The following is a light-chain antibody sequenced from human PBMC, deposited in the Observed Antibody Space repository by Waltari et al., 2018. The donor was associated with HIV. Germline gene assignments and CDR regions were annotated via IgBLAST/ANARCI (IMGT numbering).Light chain of an antibody. CDR3: QQRNHWPLT. J-gene: IGKJ3*01. Sequence: EVVLTQSPATLSLSPGDRATLSCRDSQSVSSFLAWYQQNPGQAPRLLIYAASNRATGIPARFSGSGSGTDFTLTISSLEPEDFALYFCQQRNHWPLTFGPGTRVDIK. V-gene: IGKV3-11*01. CDR1: QSVSSF. CDR2: AAS.